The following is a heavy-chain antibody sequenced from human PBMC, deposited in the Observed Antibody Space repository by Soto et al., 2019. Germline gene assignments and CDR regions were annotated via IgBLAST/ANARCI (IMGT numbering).Heavy chain of an antibody. V-gene: IGHV1-18*04. CDR3: ARGCSSTSCYADYGMDV. CDR1: GYTFTSYG. D-gene: IGHD2-2*01. CDR2: ISAYNGNT. J-gene: IGHJ6*02. Sequence: ASVKVSCKASGYTFTSYGISWVRQAPGQGLEWMGWISAYNGNTNYAQKLQGRVTMTTDTSTSTAYMELRSLRSDDTAVYYSARGCSSTSCYADYGMDVWGQGTTVTVSS.